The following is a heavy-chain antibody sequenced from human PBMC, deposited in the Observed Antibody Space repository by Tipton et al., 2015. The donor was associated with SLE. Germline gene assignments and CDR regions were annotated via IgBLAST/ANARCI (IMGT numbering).Heavy chain of an antibody. D-gene: IGHD4-23*01. CDR2: IYYSGST. J-gene: IGHJ4*02. V-gene: IGHV4-39*07. CDR3: AREGAYYGGNSFDY. CDR1: GGSISSSSYY. Sequence: TLSLTCTVSGGSISSSSYYWGWIRQSPGKGLEWIGSIYYSGSTSYNPSLKSRVTISVDTSKNQFSLKLSSVTAADTAVYYCAREGAYYGGNSFDYWGQGTLVTVSS.